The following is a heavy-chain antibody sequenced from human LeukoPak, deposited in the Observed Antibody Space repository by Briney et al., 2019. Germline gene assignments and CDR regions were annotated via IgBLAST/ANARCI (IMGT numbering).Heavy chain of an antibody. CDR3: ARHNGMGSAFDI. CDR2: IYYSGNT. D-gene: IGHD3-10*01. CDR1: GVSISSSNSY. J-gene: IGHJ3*02. V-gene: IGHV4-39*01. Sequence: SETLSLTCTVSGVSISSSNSYWGWIRQPPEKGLEWIGSIYYSGNTYYNASLKSQVSISIDTSKNQFSLRLTSVTAADTAVYYCARHNGMGSAFDIWGQGTMVTVSS.